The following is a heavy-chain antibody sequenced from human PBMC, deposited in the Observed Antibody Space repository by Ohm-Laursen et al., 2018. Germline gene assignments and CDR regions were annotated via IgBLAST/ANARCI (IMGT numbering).Heavy chain of an antibody. D-gene: IGHD3-22*01. CDR1: GFTFSNSA. J-gene: IGHJ6*02. Sequence: SLRLSCAASGFTFSNSAMTWVRQAPGKGLEWVSTISRSGDNTYYADSVKGRATVSRDNSKNTLRLQVNSLRAEDSAVYYCARAAEYYDSSGYYLGYYYYAMDVWGQGTTVTVSS. V-gene: IGHV3-23*01. CDR3: ARAAEYYDSSGYYLGYYYYAMDV. CDR2: ISRSGDNT.